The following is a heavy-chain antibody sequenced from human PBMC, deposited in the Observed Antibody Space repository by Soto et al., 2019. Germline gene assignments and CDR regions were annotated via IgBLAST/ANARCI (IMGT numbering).Heavy chain of an antibody. CDR2: IYYSGTT. CDR1: GDPITSNSYF. V-gene: IGHV4-39*01. Sequence: PSETLSLTCTVSGDPITSNSYFWAWIRQPPGKGLEWIGSIYYSGTTYYNPSLKSRVTISVDRSKNQFSLKLSSVTAADTAVYYCARHFSGDFYDYWGQGALVTVSS. CDR3: ARHFSGDFYDY. J-gene: IGHJ4*02.